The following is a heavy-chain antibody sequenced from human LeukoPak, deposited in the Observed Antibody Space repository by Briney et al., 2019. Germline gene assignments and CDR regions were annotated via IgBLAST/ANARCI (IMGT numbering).Heavy chain of an antibody. CDR1: GGSISTGGYY. Sequence: SETLSLTCTVSGGSISTGGYYWSWIRQHPGKGLEWIAYIYHSGSTYYNPSLKSRVIISVDTSKNQFSLRLSSVTAADTAVYYCARRDYYDSSGYYFQEAFDIWGQGTMVTVSS. CDR2: IYHSGST. D-gene: IGHD3-22*01. CDR3: ARRDYYDSSGYYFQEAFDI. V-gene: IGHV4-31*03. J-gene: IGHJ3*02.